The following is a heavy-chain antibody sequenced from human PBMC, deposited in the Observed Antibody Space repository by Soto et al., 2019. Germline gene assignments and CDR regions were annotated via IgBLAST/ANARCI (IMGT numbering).Heavy chain of an antibody. CDR3: ARDSHRPYCSGGSCPTFDY. V-gene: IGHV1-18*01. Sequence: ASVKVSCKASGYTFTSYGISWVRQAPGQGLEWMGWISAYNGNTNYAQKLQGRVTMTTDTSTSTAYMELRSLRSDDTAVYYCARDSHRPYCSGGSCPTFDYWGQGTLVTVSS. J-gene: IGHJ4*02. CDR2: ISAYNGNT. CDR1: GYTFTSYG. D-gene: IGHD2-15*01.